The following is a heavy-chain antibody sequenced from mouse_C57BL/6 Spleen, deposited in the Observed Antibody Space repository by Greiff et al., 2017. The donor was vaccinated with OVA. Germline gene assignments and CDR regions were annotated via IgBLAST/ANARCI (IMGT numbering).Heavy chain of an antibody. Sequence: VQLQQPGAELVKPGASVKMSCKASGYTFTSYWITWVKQWPGQGLEWIGDIYPGSGSTNYNEKFKSKATLTVDTSSSTAYMQLSSLTSEDSAVYYCARPYYYGSSYDWYFDVWGTGTTVTVSS. V-gene: IGHV1-55*01. CDR1: GYTFTSYW. D-gene: IGHD1-1*01. CDR3: ARPYYYGSSYDWYFDV. J-gene: IGHJ1*03. CDR2: IYPGSGST.